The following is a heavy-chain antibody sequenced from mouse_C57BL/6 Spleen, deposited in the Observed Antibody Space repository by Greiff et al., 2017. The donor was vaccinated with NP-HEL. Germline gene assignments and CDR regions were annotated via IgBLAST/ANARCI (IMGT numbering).Heavy chain of an antibody. V-gene: IGHV1-26*01. Sequence: EVQLQQSGPELVKPGASVKISCKASGYTFTDYYMNWVKQSHGKSLEWIGDINPNNGGTSYNQKFKGKATLTVDKSSSTAYMELRSLTSEDSAVYYCARRREWSFYFDYWGQGTTLTVSS. CDR1: GYTFTDYY. J-gene: IGHJ2*01. CDR2: INPNNGGT. D-gene: IGHD1-1*02. CDR3: ARRREWSFYFDY.